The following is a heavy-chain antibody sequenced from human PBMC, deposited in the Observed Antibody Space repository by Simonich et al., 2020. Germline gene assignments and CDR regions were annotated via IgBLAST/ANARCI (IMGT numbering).Heavy chain of an antibody. V-gene: IGHV3-33*01. CDR3: ARPLPGIAVAGTPRDFDY. CDR2: ILSEGSKK. Sequence: QVQLVESGGGVVQPGRSLRLSCAASGFTFSSYGMHWVSQAPGKGLEGVAVILSEGSKKYYADSVKGRFTIARDNYKNTLYLQMNSLRAEDTAVYYCARPLPGIAVAGTPRDFDYWGQGTLVTVSS. J-gene: IGHJ4*02. D-gene: IGHD6-19*01. CDR1: GFTFSSYG.